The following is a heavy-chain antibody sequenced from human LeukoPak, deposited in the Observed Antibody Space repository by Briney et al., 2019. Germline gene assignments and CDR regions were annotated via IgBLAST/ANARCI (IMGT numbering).Heavy chain of an antibody. CDR2: INPNSGGT. CDR3: ARDRVLRYCSSTSCYRDYYYYMDV. Sequence: ASVKVSCKASGYTFTGYYMHWVRQAPGQGLEWMGWINPNSGGTNYAQKFQGRVTMTRDTSISTAYMELSRLRSDDTAVYYCARDRVLRYCSSTSCYRDYYYYMDVWGKGTTVTVSS. CDR1: GYTFTGYY. D-gene: IGHD2-2*01. V-gene: IGHV1-2*02. J-gene: IGHJ6*03.